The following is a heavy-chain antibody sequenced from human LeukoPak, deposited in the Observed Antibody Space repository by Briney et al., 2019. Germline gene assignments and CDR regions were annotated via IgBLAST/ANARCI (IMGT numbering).Heavy chain of an antibody. CDR1: GFTFSDYF. D-gene: IGHD4-17*01. V-gene: IGHV3-11*06. Sequence: PGGSLRLSCAGSGFTFSDYFMSWIRQAPGKGLEFISYITQRSSFTKSADSALGRFTISRDNDKNSLYLQMNNLRAEDTAVYYCARLLDHFSGDTRWGAFHIWGQGTMVTVSS. J-gene: IGHJ3*02. CDR3: ARLLDHFSGDTRWGAFHI. CDR2: ITQRSSFT.